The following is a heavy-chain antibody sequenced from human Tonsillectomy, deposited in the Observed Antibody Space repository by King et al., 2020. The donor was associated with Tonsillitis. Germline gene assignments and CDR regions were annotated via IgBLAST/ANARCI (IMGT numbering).Heavy chain of an antibody. J-gene: IGHJ4*02. CDR3: ARSPTNYGGNSFDY. D-gene: IGHD2-21*01. V-gene: IGHV1-8*01. CDR2: MNPNSRNT. Sequence: QVQLVESGAEVKKPGASVKVSCTASGYTFTSYDINWVRQATGQGLEWVGWMNPNSRNTGYAQKFQGRVTMTWNTSISTAYMELSSMRSEDTAVFYCARSPTNYGGNSFDYWGQGTLVTVSS. CDR1: GYTFTSYD.